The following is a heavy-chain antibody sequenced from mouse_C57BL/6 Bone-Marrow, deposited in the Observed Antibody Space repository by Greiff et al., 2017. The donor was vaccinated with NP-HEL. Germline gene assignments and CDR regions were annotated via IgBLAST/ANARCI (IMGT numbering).Heavy chain of an antibody. CDR1: GYTFTSYW. CDR2: IDPSDSYT. V-gene: IGHV1-69*01. Sequence: QVQLQQPGAELVMPGASVKLSCKASGYTFTSYWMHWVKQRPGQGLEWIGEIDPSDSYTTYNQKFKGKSTLTVDKSSSTAYMQLSSLTSEDSAVYYCARQTLAWFAYWGQGTLVTVSA. J-gene: IGHJ3*01. CDR3: ARQTLAWFAY.